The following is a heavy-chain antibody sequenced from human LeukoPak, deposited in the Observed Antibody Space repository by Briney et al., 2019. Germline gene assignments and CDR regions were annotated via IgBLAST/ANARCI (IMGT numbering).Heavy chain of an antibody. CDR3: ARGKTYYYDSSGSGGDYYGMDV. CDR2: IYSGGST. J-gene: IGHJ6*02. Sequence: GGSLRLSCAASGFTVSSNYMSWVRQAPGKGLEWVSVIYSGGSTYYADSVKGRFTISRDNSKNTLYLQMSSLRAEDTAVYYCARGKTYYYDSSGSGGDYYGMDVWGQGTTVTVSS. CDR1: GFTVSSNY. V-gene: IGHV3-53*01. D-gene: IGHD3-22*01.